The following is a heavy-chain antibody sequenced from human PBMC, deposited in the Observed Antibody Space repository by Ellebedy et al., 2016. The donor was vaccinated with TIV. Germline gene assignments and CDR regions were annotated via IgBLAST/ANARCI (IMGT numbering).Heavy chain of an antibody. V-gene: IGHV3-23*01. CDR1: GFTFSSYA. J-gene: IGHJ4*02. CDR3: AKGRGGGSDASAPRYYFDS. Sequence: GESLKISCAASGFTFSSYAMSWVRQAPGKGLEWVSTIIHTGTRTYYTNSVEGRFIISRDISKRALHLQMNSLRAEDTAVYYCAKGRGGGSDASAPRYYFDSWGLGTLVTVSS. D-gene: IGHD3-10*01. CDR2: IIHTGTRT.